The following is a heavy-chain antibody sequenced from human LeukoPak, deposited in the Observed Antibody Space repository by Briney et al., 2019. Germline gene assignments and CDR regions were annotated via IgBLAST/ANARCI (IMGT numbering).Heavy chain of an antibody. D-gene: IGHD6-19*01. CDR1: GASISSSSYY. J-gene: IGHJ4*02. CDR3: VRYNSMLGIDY. V-gene: IGHV4-39*01. Sequence: PSETLSLTCTVSGASISSSSYYWGWIRQPPGQGLEWIGSIYYSGSTYYNPSLKSRVTIPADTTKNQFSLKLSSVTAADTAVYYCVRYNSMLGIDYWGQGTLVTVSS. CDR2: IYYSGST.